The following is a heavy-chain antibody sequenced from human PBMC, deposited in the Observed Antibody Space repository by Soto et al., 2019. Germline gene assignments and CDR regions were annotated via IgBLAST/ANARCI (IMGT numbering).Heavy chain of an antibody. CDR2: MNPNSGNT. D-gene: IGHD1-1*01. Sequence: QVQLVQSGAEVKKPGASVKVSCKASGYTFTSYDINWVRQATGQGLEWMGWMNPNSGNTGYAQKFQGRVTMTWNTSIRTAYMELRSLRSEDTAMYYCARERNMYGVDVWGQGTTVTVSS. CDR1: GYTFTSYD. V-gene: IGHV1-8*01. CDR3: ARERNMYGVDV. J-gene: IGHJ6*02.